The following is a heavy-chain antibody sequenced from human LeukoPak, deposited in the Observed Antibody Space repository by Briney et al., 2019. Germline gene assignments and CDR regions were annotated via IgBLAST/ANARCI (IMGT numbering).Heavy chain of an antibody. J-gene: IGHJ4*02. Sequence: SETLSLTCSVSGASISSAYWSWIRQPAGKGLEWIGRVYTSGNTNYNPSLRSRVTMSVDTSKNQFSLRLSSVTAADTAVYYCARDCSGGTCYDGTVDYWGQGALVTVFS. CDR1: GASISSAY. V-gene: IGHV4-4*07. D-gene: IGHD2-15*01. CDR2: VYTSGNT. CDR3: ARDCSGGTCYDGTVDY.